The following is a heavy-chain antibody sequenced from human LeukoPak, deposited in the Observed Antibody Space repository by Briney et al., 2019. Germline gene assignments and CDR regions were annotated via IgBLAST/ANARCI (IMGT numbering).Heavy chain of an antibody. CDR1: GFTFSNYD. V-gene: IGHV3-33*01. D-gene: IGHD2-8*01. CDR3: ARDPGGVVYFDY. CDR2: IWYDGSNK. J-gene: IGHJ4*02. Sequence: GWSLRLSCAVSGFTFSNYDMHWVRQAPGKGLEGVAVIWYDGSNKYYADSVKGRFTISRDNSKNTLYQQMNTLRAEDTAVYYCARDPGGVVYFDYWGQGTLVTVSS.